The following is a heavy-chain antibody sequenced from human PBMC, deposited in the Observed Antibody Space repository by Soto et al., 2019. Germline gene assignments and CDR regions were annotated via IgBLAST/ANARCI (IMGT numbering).Heavy chain of an antibody. CDR2: IYWDDDK. D-gene: IGHD4-17*01. Sequence: QITLKESGPTLVKPTQTLTLTCTFSGFSLTTSGVGVGWIRQPPGKALEWLALIYWDDDKRYSPSLKSRLTITKDISKNQVVLTMTNMDPVDTATYYCARLTTVITIDYWGQGTLVTVSS. V-gene: IGHV2-5*02. J-gene: IGHJ4*02. CDR1: GFSLTTSGVG. CDR3: ARLTTVITIDY.